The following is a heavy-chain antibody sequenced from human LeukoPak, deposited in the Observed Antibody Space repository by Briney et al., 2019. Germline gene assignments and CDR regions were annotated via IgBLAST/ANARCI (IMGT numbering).Heavy chain of an antibody. D-gene: IGHD3-10*01. Sequence: SETLSLTCTVSGDSISSHYLGWIRQPAGKGLEWIGITSGTGNYNPSLKSRVSMSVDTSRNLVSLTLTSVTAADTAAYYCVRLYYYNDGGLYFGPEAFDIWGQGTRVTVSS. CDR3: VRLYYYNDGGLYFGPEAFDI. J-gene: IGHJ3*02. CDR2: TSGTG. CDR1: GDSISSHY. V-gene: IGHV4-4*07.